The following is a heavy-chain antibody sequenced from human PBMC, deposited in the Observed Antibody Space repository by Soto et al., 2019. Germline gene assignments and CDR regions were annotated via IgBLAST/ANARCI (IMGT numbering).Heavy chain of an antibody. J-gene: IGHJ3*02. Sequence: XETRSPACPVYGRSPSGICTSWNSQPPGKGLEWIGELNPSGSTNYHPSLKSRVTISADTSKNQFSLRLNFVTAADRALYYCARGREQWLVDAFDIWGQGTMVTVSS. CDR1: GRSPSGIC. D-gene: IGHD6-19*01. CDR2: LNPSGST. V-gene: IGHV4-34*01. CDR3: ARGREQWLVDAFDI.